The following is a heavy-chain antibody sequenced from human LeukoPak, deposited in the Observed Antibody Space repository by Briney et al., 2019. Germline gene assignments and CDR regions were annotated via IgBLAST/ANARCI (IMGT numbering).Heavy chain of an antibody. Sequence: GGSLRLSCAASGFTFSDYWMHWVRQAPGKGLEWVANIKQDGTEKYYVDSVKGRFTISRDNAKNSVYLQMNSLRAEDTALYYCARGSGSSWYFYFDYWGQGTLVTVSS. V-gene: IGHV3-7*03. CDR1: GFTFSDYW. D-gene: IGHD6-13*01. CDR2: IKQDGTEK. J-gene: IGHJ4*02. CDR3: ARGSGSSWYFYFDY.